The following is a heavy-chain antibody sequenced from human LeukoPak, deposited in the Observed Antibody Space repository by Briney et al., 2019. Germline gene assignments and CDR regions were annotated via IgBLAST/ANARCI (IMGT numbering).Heavy chain of an antibody. CDR3: AKGSGGAGSYAKYYFDY. CDR1: RFTFSSYS. CDR2: IIGSRGTT. D-gene: IGHD3-10*01. Sequence: GGSLRLSCAASRFTFSSYSMSWVRQAPQRGLECVSPIIGSRGTTYYADSLRGRFTLSTETSTNTVYLQINSLRAADTAVYNSAKGSGGAGSYAKYYFDYWGEGTLVTVSS. V-gene: IGHV3-23*01. J-gene: IGHJ4*02.